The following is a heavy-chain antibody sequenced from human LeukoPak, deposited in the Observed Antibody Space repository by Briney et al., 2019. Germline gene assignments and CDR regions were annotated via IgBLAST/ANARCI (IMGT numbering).Heavy chain of an antibody. Sequence: SETLSLTCTVSGGSISSHYWSWIRQPPGKGLEWIGYIYYSGSTNYNPSLKSRVTISVDTSKNQFSLKLSSVTAADTAVYYCARSPLRITGHDAFDIWGQGTMVTVSS. CDR1: GGSISSHY. D-gene: IGHD3-10*01. CDR2: IYYSGST. J-gene: IGHJ3*02. V-gene: IGHV4-59*11. CDR3: ARSPLRITGHDAFDI.